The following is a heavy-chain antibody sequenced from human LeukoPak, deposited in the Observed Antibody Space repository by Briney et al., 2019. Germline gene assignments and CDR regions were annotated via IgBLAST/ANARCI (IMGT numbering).Heavy chain of an antibody. D-gene: IGHD5-24*01. J-gene: IGHJ4*02. V-gene: IGHV4-34*01. CDR2: INHSGIT. CDR3: ASVAMATTNFDY. CDR1: GGSISSYY. Sequence: ETLSLTCIVSGGSISSYYWSWIRQPPGKGLEWIGEINHSGITNHNPSLKSRVTISVDTSKNEISLKVSSVSAADTAVYYCASVAMATTNFDYWGQGILVTVSS.